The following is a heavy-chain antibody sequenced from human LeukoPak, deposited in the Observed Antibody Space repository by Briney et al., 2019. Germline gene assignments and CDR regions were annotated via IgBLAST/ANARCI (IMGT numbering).Heavy chain of an antibody. J-gene: IGHJ4*02. V-gene: IGHV1-69*13. CDR3: ARGYPATIEYYFDY. CDR2: IIPIFGTA. D-gene: IGHD5-12*01. Sequence: SVTVSCTASGGTFSIYAISWVRQAPGQGLEWMGGIIPIFGTANYAQKFQGRVTITADESTSTAYMELSSLRSEDTAVYYCARGYPATIEYYFDYWGQGTLVTVSS. CDR1: GGTFSIYA.